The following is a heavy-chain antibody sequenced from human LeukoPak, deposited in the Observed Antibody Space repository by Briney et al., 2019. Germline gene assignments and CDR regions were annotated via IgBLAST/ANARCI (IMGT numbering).Heavy chain of an antibody. J-gene: IGHJ3*02. V-gene: IGHV5-51*01. CDR3: ARRFPLFGDAFDI. CDR1: GYSFTTYW. CDR2: IYPGDSDT. Sequence: GGSLKISCKSSGYSFTTYWIAWVGQMPGKGLEGMGLIYPGDSDTRYSPSFQGQGTTSADKSISTAYLQWSSLKASDTATYYCARRFPLFGDAFDIWGHGTMVTVSS. D-gene: IGHD3-16*01.